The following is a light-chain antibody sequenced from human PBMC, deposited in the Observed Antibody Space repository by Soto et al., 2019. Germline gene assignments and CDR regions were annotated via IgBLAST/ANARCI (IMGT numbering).Light chain of an antibody. Sequence: QLVLTQPPSASGTPGQRVTISCSGSSSNIGTNTVIWYQQLPGAAPKLLIYSDNQRPSGVPDRFSGSKSGTSASLAISGLQSEDDADYYCAAWDVSLVVFGGGTKLTVL. CDR1: SSNIGTNT. CDR2: SDN. CDR3: AAWDVSLVV. V-gene: IGLV1-44*01. J-gene: IGLJ2*01.